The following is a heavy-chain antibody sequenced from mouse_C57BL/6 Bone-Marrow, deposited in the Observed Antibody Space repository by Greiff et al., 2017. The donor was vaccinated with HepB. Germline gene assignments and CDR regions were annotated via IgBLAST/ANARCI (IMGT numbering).Heavy chain of an antibody. CDR2: IYPRSGNT. Sequence: QVQLQQSGAELARPGASVKLSCKASGYTFTSYGISWVKQRTGQGLEWIGEIYPRSGNTYYNEKFKGKATLTADKTSSTAYMELRSLTSEDSAVYFCARSPYYYYGSLYAMDYWGQGTSVTVSS. J-gene: IGHJ4*01. CDR3: ARSPYYYYGSLYAMDY. CDR1: GYTFTSYG. V-gene: IGHV1-81*01. D-gene: IGHD1-1*01.